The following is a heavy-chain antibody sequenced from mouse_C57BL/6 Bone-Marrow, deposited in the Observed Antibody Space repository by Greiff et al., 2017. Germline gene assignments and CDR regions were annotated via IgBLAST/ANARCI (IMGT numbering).Heavy chain of an antibody. CDR3: GWAQFIRFGY. D-gene: IGHD1-1*01. J-gene: IGHJ3*01. CDR1: GYTFTSYG. V-gene: IGHV1-81*01. CDR2: IYPRSGNT. Sequence: QVQLQQSGAELARPGASVKLSCKASGYTFTSYGISWVKQRTGQGLEWIGEIYPRSGNTYYNEKFKGKATLTADKSSSTAYMELRSLTSGDSAVYFCGWAQFIRFGYWGKGTLVTVSA.